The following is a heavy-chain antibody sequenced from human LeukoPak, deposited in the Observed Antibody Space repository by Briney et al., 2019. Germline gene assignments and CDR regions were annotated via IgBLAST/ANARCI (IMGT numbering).Heavy chain of an antibody. Sequence: GGSLRLSCAASGFTFSSYALSWVRQAPGKGLEWVSGISSGVGSTDYADSVKGRFTISRDNSKNRLYLQMNSLRAEDTAVYYCAKLGRFAKGDYWGQGTLVTVSS. CDR3: AKLGRFAKGDY. J-gene: IGHJ4*02. D-gene: IGHD3-10*01. V-gene: IGHV3-23*01. CDR1: GFTFSSYA. CDR2: ISSGVGST.